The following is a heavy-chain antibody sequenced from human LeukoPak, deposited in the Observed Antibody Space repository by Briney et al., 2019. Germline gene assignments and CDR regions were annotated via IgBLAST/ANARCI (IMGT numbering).Heavy chain of an antibody. CDR1: GGPISSSSCY. V-gene: IGHV4-39*01. CDR3: ASHRVGATAFYYFDY. CDR2: IYYSGST. J-gene: IGHJ4*02. Sequence: PSETLSLTCTGSGGPISSSSCYWGWIRQPPGKGLEWIGSIYYSGSTYYNPSLKSRVTISVDTSKNQFSLKLSSVTAADTAVYYCASHRVGATAFYYFDYWGQGTLVTVSS. D-gene: IGHD1-26*01.